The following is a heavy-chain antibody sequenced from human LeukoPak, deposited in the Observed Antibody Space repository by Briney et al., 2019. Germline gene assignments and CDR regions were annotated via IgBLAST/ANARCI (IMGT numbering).Heavy chain of an antibody. CDR2: IYYSGST. CDR3: ARDFRSSGYDWYFDL. J-gene: IGHJ2*01. CDR1: GGSISSYY. Sequence: PSETLSLTCTVSGGSISSYYWSWIRQPPGKGLEWIGYIYYSGSTNYNPSLKSRVTISVDTSKNQFSLKLSSVTAADTAVYYCARDFRSSGYDWYFDLWGRGTLVTVSS. V-gene: IGHV4-59*01. D-gene: IGHD3-22*01.